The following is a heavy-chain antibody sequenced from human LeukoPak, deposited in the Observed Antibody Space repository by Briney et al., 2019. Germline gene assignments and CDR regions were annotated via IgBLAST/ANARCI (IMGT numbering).Heavy chain of an antibody. J-gene: IGHJ4*02. D-gene: IGHD3-22*01. Sequence: KPSETLSLTCAVSGHSISSGYYWGWIRPPTGKGLEWIGSIYHSGSTYYNPSLKSRVTISVDTSKNQFSLKLSSVTAADTAVYYCARQGEHYYDSKEPEASLNYFDYSGQGTLVTVSS. V-gene: IGHV4-38-2*01. CDR3: ARQGEHYYDSKEPEASLNYFDY. CDR2: IYHSGST. CDR1: GHSISSGYY.